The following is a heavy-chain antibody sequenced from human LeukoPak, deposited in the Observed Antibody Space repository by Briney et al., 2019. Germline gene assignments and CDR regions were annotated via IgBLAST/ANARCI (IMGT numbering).Heavy chain of an antibody. CDR1: GYTFTGYF. CDR2: INPNIGDA. V-gene: IGHV1-2*02. J-gene: IGHJ5*01. Sequence: ASVKVSCKASGYTFTGYFMHWVRQAPGQGLEWMGWINPNIGDAYYAQKFQGRVTMTRGRSINTVYMELSRLTSDDTAVYYCARMDLDGGDSIGFDSWGQGTLVTVSS. CDR3: ARMDLDGGDSIGFDS. D-gene: IGHD2-21*02.